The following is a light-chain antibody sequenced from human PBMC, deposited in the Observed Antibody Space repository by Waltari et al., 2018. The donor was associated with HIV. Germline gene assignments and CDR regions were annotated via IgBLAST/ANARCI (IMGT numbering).Light chain of an antibody. J-gene: IGLJ2*01. V-gene: IGLV1-51*02. CDR1: SSNIRTNY. CDR3: ATWDSSLSAG. CDR2: ENN. Sequence: QFVLTQPPSVSAAPGQKVTISRPGSSSNIRTNYITWYQQRPGTAPKLLIYENNKRPSDIPDRFSGSKSGTSATLGITGLQTGDEADYYCATWDSSLSAGFGGGTKLTVL.